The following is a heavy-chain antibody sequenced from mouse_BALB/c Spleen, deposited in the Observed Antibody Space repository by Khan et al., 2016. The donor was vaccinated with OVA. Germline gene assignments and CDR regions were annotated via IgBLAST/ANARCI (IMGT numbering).Heavy chain of an antibody. CDR1: GFSLTDYG. CDR3: AKLLWSHYYAMDY. D-gene: IGHD1-1*02. V-gene: IGHV2-6-5*01. CDR2: IWGGRTT. J-gene: IGHJ4*01. Sequence: QVQLKESGPGLVAPSQSLSITCTVSGFSLTDYGVGWIRQPPGKGLEWLGVIWGGRTTYYTSVLKSRLSISKDNSKSQVFLKMNSLQTDDTAMYYCAKLLWSHYYAMDYWGQGTSVTVSS.